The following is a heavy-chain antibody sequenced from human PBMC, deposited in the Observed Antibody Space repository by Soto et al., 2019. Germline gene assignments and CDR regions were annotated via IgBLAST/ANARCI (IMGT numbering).Heavy chain of an antibody. V-gene: IGHV3-30*18. D-gene: IGHD5-18*01. Sequence: PGGSLRLSCAASGFTFSSYGMHWVRQAPGKGLEWVAVISYDGSNKYYADSVKGRFTISRDNSKNTLYLQMNSLRAEDTAVYYCAKSGYSYGYGFDYWGQGTLVTAPQ. J-gene: IGHJ4*02. CDR2: ISYDGSNK. CDR1: GFTFSSYG. CDR3: AKSGYSYGYGFDY.